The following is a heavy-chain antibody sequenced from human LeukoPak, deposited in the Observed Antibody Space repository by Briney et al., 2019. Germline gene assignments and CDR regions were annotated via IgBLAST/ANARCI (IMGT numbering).Heavy chain of an antibody. CDR3: ASQELVDIVATTY. CDR1: GYTFTGYF. V-gene: IGHV1-2*02. Sequence: GASVKVSCKASGYTFTGYFMHWVRQAPGQGLEWMGWINPNSGGTNYAQKFQGRVTMTRDTSISTAYMELSRLRSDDTAVYYCASQELVDIVATTYWGQGTLVTVSS. J-gene: IGHJ4*02. CDR2: INPNSGGT. D-gene: IGHD5-12*01.